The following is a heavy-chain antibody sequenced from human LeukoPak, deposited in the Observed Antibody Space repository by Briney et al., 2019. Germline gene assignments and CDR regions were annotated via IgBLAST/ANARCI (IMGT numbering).Heavy chain of an antibody. CDR2: INPNTGGT. V-gene: IGHV1-2*02. D-gene: IGHD3-3*01. J-gene: IGHJ4*02. CDR1: GYTFTDYF. CDR3: ARDSIKGVRFLGY. Sequence: GASAKVSCKASGYTFTDYFIHWVRQAHGQGPEWMGWINPNTGGTNYAQKFQGRVTMTRDTSISTAYMELSRLRSDDTAMYYCARDSIKGVRFLGYWGQGTLVTVSA.